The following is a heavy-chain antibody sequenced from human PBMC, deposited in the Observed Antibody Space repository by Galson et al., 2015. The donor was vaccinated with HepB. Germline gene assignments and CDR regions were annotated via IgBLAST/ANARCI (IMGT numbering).Heavy chain of an antibody. CDR2: ISWNSGTI. CDR1: GFNFRDYA. V-gene: IGHV3-9*01. CDR3: AKARSGGGGANWLDP. D-gene: IGHD3-16*01. Sequence: SLRLSCAASGFNFRDYAMHWVRQAPGKGLEWVSSISWNSGTIGYAVSVKGRFTISRDDAKSSLYLQLNSLRAEDTAFYYCAKARSGGGGANWLDPWGRGTLVIVSS. J-gene: IGHJ5*01.